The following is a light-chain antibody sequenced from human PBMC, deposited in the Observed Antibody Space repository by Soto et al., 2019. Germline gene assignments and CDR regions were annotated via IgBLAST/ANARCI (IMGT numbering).Light chain of an antibody. CDR1: TSNIGNDY. Sequence: QSVLTQPPSVSAAPGNKVTTSCSGSTSNIGNDYVSWYQQLPGTAPKLLIYDNYKRPSGTPDRFSASRSGTSATLDITGLQTGDEADYYCGAWDASLNVYVFGAGTKVTVL. CDR2: DNY. CDR3: GAWDASLNVYV. J-gene: IGLJ1*01. V-gene: IGLV1-51*01.